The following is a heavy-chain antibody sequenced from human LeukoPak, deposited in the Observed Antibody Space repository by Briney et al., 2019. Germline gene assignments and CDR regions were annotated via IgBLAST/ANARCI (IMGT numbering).Heavy chain of an antibody. J-gene: IGHJ4*02. V-gene: IGHV1-18*01. CDR3: ARARRGYPIDY. CDR1: GYSFTHYA. CDR2: ISTYNGDT. D-gene: IGHD3-3*01. Sequence: ASVKVSCKTSGYSFTHYAISWVRQAPGQGLEWMGWISTYNGDTKYAQKLQGRFTMTSDTSTSTVYMELRSLTSDDTAVYYCARARRGYPIDYWGQGTLVTVSS.